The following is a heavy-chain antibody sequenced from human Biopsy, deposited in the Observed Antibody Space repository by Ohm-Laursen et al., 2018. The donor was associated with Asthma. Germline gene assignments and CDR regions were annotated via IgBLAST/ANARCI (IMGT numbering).Heavy chain of an antibody. CDR2: VNTGNGDT. D-gene: IGHD3-9*01. J-gene: IGHJ3*01. CDR1: GYNFISFA. V-gene: IGHV1-3*04. Sequence: GASVKASCKASGYNFISFAIHWVRQAPGQRLEWMGWVNTGNGDTKYSQKFQGRVTITRDTSASTAYMELRSLRSEDTATYYCARTYYDFLTGQVKDVFGVWGQGTMVTVPS. CDR3: ARTYYDFLTGQVKDVFGV.